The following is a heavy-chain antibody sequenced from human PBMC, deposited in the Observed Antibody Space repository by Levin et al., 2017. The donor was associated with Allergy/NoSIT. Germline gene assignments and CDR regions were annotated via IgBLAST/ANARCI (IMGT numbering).Heavy chain of an antibody. CDR3: ARQRQGSGWPFDY. V-gene: IGHV4-39*01. Sequence: PSQTLSLPCPVSGGSISSSSYYWGWIRQPPGKGLEWIGSIYYSGSTYYNPSLKSRVTISVDTSKNQFSLKLSSVTAADTAVYYCARQRQGSGWPFDYWGQGTLVTVSS. CDR1: GGSISSSSYY. J-gene: IGHJ4*02. D-gene: IGHD6-19*01. CDR2: IYYSGST.